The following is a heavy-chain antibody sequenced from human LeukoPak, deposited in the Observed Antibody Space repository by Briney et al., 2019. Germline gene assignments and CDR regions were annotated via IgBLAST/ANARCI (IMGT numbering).Heavy chain of an antibody. CDR1: GYTFTGYY. V-gene: IGHV1-69*06. CDR3: ARDKRVAPYYYYYMDV. J-gene: IGHJ6*03. Sequence: ASVKVSCKASGYTFTGYYMHWVRQAPGQGLEWMGGIIPIFGTANYAQKFQGRVTITADKSTSTAYMELSSLRSEDTAVYYCARDKRVAPYYYYYMDVWGKGTTVTVSS. D-gene: IGHD2-15*01. CDR2: IIPIFGTA.